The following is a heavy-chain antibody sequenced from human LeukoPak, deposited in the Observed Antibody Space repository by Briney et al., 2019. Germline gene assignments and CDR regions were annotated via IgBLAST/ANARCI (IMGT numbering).Heavy chain of an antibody. J-gene: IGHJ4*02. D-gene: IGHD1-26*01. CDR2: IYTSGST. CDR3: ARASPSGSYRL. CDR1: GGSIRSYY. Sequence: SETLSLTCTVSGGSIRSYYWSWIRQPAGKGLEWIGRIYTSGSTNYNPSLKSRVTMSVGTSKNQFSLKLSSVTAADTALYYCARASPSGSYRLWGQGTLVTVSS. V-gene: IGHV4-4*07.